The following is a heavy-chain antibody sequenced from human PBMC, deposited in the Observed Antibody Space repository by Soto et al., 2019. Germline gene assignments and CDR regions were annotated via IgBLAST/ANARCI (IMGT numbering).Heavy chain of an antibody. CDR3: ARVGKPLLRITMVRGVFDY. V-gene: IGHV4-31*03. Sequence: QVQLQESGPGLVKPSQTLSLTCTVSGGSISSGGYYWSWIRQHPGKGLEWIGYIYYSGSTYYNPSLKSRVTISVDTSKNHFSLKLSSVTAADTAVYYCARVGKPLLRITMVRGVFDYWGQGTLVTVSS. CDR1: GGSISSGGYY. J-gene: IGHJ4*02. CDR2: IYYSGST. D-gene: IGHD3-10*01.